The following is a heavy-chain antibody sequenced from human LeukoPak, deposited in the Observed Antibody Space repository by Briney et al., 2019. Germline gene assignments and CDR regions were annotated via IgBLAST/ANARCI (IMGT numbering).Heavy chain of an antibody. J-gene: IGHJ4*02. Sequence: GGSLRLSCAASGFTFDGFAMHWVRQAPGKGLEWVSLISGDGGATNYADSVKGRFTISRDNSKNSLYLQMNSLRTEDTALYYCAKPQHYGRGDFDYWGQGILVTVPS. V-gene: IGHV3-43*02. CDR1: GFTFDGFA. D-gene: IGHD3-10*01. CDR3: AKPQHYGRGDFDY. CDR2: ISGDGGAT.